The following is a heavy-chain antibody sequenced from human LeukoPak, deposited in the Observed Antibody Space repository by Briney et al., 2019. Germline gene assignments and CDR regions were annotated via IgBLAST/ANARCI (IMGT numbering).Heavy chain of an antibody. CDR1: GFTFSSYG. CDR3: ARDRGTAMVPNWFDP. J-gene: IGHJ5*02. V-gene: IGHV3-23*01. CDR2: ISGSGGST. D-gene: IGHD5-18*01. Sequence: GGTLRLSCAASGFTFSSYGMSWVRQAPGKGLEWVSGISGSGGSTYYADSVKGRFTISRDNAKNSLYLQMNSLRPEDTAVYYCARDRGTAMVPNWFDPWGQGTLVTVSS.